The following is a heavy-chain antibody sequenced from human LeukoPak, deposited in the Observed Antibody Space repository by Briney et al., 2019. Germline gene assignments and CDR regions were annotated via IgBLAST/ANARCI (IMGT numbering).Heavy chain of an antibody. CDR3: ARQGSGWYDPEYFDL. CDR2: IYYSGST. Sequence: PSETLSLTCTVSGGSISSSSYYWGWIRQPPGKGLEWIGSIYYSGSTYYNPPLKSRVTISVDTSKNQFSLKLSSVTAADTAVYYCARQGSGWYDPEYFDLWGRGTLVTVSS. V-gene: IGHV4-39*01. J-gene: IGHJ2*01. D-gene: IGHD6-19*01. CDR1: GGSISSSSYY.